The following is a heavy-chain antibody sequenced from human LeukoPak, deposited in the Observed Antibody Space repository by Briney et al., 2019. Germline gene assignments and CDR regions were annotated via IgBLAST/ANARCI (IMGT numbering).Heavy chain of an antibody. CDR1: GFTFSGYA. Sequence: GTSLRLSCTPSGFTFSGYAMHWVRQAPGKGLGWVAVIWFDGSNTYYADSVKGRFTISRYNSKNTLYLQMNSLRAEDTAVYYCARGAQSGGYSGPFDIWGQGTMVTVSS. V-gene: IGHV3-33*01. CDR2: IWFDGSNT. J-gene: IGHJ3*02. CDR3: ARGAQSGGYSGPFDI. D-gene: IGHD1-26*01.